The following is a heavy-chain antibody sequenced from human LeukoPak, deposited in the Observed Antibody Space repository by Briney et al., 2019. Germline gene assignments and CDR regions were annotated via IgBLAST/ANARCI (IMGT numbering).Heavy chain of an antibody. CDR1: GYTFTSYD. CDR3: ARIITGTVALDY. Sequence: ASVKVSCKASGYTFTSYDINWVRQATGQWLEWMGWMNPNSGNTGHAQKFQGRVTMTRNTSISTAYMELSSLRSEDTAVYYCARIITGTVALDYWGQGTLVTVSS. D-gene: IGHD1-14*01. V-gene: IGHV1-8*01. J-gene: IGHJ4*02. CDR2: MNPNSGNT.